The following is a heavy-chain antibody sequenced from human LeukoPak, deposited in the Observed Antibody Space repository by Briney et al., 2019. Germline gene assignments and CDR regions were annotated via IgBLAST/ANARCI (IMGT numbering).Heavy chain of an antibody. CDR3: ARGDSNLRAGGVNWFDP. CDR1: GFTFSSYA. J-gene: IGHJ5*02. D-gene: IGHD4-11*01. V-gene: IGHV3-30-3*01. CDR2: ISYDGSNK. Sequence: PGRSLRLSCAASGFTFSSYAMHWVRQAPGKGLEWVAVISYDGSNKYYADSVKGRFTISRDNSKNTLYLQMNSLRAEDTAVYYCARGDSNLRAGGVNWFDPWGQGTLVTVFS.